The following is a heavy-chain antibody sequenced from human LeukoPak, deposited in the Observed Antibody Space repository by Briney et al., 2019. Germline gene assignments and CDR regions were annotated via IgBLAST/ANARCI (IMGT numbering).Heavy chain of an antibody. CDR3: VRLRRNSDRSDYYYYYNF. CDR2: ITASGDRT. J-gene: IGHJ4*02. Sequence: GGSLRLSCAAAGFIFSNNAMTWVRQAPGKGLEWVSSITASGDRTFNADSVKGRFTISRDNAKNSVYLQMNSLRAEDTALYYCVRLRRNSDRSDYYYYYNFWGQGILVTVSS. V-gene: IGHV3-23*01. D-gene: IGHD3-22*01. CDR1: GFIFSNNA.